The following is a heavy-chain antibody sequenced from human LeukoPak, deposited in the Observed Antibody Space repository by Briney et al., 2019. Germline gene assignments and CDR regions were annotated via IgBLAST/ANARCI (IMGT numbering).Heavy chain of an antibody. V-gene: IGHV1-69*06. CDR1: GGTFSSYA. CDR2: IIPIFGTA. CDR3: VRDLRGYSGYDPYNWFDP. Sequence: SVKVSCKASGGTFSSYAISWVRQAPGQGLEWMGGIIPIFGTANYAQKFQGRVTITADKSTSTAYMELSSLRSEDTAVYYCVRDLRGYSGYDPYNWFDPWGQGTLVTVSS. J-gene: IGHJ5*02. D-gene: IGHD5-12*01.